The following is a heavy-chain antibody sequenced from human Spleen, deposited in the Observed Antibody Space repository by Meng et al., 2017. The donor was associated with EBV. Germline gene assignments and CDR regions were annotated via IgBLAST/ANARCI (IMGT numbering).Heavy chain of an antibody. Sequence: QVVYPQSGPRLVKPSQTLSLSCAVSGVSITSAADYWGWIRQPPGRGLAWIGYIHNSGNTYFNPSLKSRVTISMDTSKKQFSLNLSSVTAADTAVYYCATSRGNTYGTTFDHWGQGTLVTVSS. CDR3: ATSRGNTYGTTFDH. CDR1: GVSITSAADY. J-gene: IGHJ4*02. V-gene: IGHV4-30-4*01. D-gene: IGHD5-18*01. CDR2: IHNSGNT.